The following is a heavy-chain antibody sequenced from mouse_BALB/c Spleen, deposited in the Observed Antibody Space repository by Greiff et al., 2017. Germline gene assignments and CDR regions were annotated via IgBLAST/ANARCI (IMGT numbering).Heavy chain of an antibody. V-gene: IGHV7-1*02. CDR1: GFTFSDFY. J-gene: IGHJ2*01. D-gene: IGHD1-1*01. Sequence: DVKLVESGGGLVQPGGSLRLSCATSGFTFSDFYMEWVRQPPGKRLEWIAASRNKANDYTTEYSASVKGRFIVSRDTSQSILYLQMNALRAEDTAIYYCARGYGSGYFDYWGQGTTLTVSS. CDR2: SRNKANDYTT. CDR3: ARGYGSGYFDY.